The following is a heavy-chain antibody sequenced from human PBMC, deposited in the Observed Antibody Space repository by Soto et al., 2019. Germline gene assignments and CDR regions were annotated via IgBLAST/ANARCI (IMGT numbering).Heavy chain of an antibody. CDR2: INSDGSRT. D-gene: IGHD1-1*01. CDR1: GFTFSSYW. V-gene: IGHV3-74*01. Sequence: EVQLVVSGGGLVQPGWSLRLSCAASGFTFSSYWMHWVRQDPGKGLVWVSRINSDGSRTNYADSVKGQFTISRDNAKNTLYLQMNSLRAEESAVYYCARGATGRWFFDLWGRGTLVTVSS. J-gene: IGHJ2*01. CDR3: ARGATGRWFFDL.